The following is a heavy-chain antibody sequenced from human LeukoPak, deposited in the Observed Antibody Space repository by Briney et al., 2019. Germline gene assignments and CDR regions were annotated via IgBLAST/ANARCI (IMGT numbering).Heavy chain of an antibody. CDR1: GGSISSYY. V-gene: IGHV4-59*01. Sequence: PSETLSLTCTVSGGSISSYYWSWIRQPPGKGLEWIGYIYYSGSTNYNPSLKSRVTISVDTSKNQFSLKLSSVTAADTAVYYCASGPVSYSSGWYFNYWGQGTLVTVSS. J-gene: IGHJ4*02. CDR3: ASGPVSYSSGWYFNY. D-gene: IGHD6-19*01. CDR2: IYYSGST.